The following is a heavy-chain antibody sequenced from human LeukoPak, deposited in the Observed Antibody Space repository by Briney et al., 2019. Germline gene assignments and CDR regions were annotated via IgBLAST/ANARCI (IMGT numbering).Heavy chain of an antibody. Sequence: SETLSLTCTVSGGSISSAGYYWSWIRQPAGRGLEWIGRIYSTGSTNYNPSLKSRVTISVDTSKNQFSLKLSSVTAADTAVYYCARALPSEGYYDFSGLWDYWGQGTLVTVSS. J-gene: IGHJ4*02. CDR1: GGSISSAGYY. CDR2: IYSTGST. CDR3: ARALPSEGYYDFSGLWDY. V-gene: IGHV4-61*10. D-gene: IGHD3-3*01.